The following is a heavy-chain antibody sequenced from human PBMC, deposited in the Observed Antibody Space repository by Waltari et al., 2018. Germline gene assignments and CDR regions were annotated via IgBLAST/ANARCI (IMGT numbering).Heavy chain of an antibody. CDR1: GFLFPNYI. V-gene: IGHV3-33*08. CDR2: IWYDGTNK. J-gene: IGHJ6*02. Sequence: VQVVESGGGLAQPGGSLRLSCAVSGFLFPNYIMTWVRQAPGKGLEWVAAIWYDGTNKNHANSVRGRFAISRDNSRNTLFLQMDNLRPEDTAVYYCARELGWLQGGVYFRAMDIWGQGTRVTVSS. D-gene: IGHD5-12*01. CDR3: ARELGWLQGGVYFRAMDI.